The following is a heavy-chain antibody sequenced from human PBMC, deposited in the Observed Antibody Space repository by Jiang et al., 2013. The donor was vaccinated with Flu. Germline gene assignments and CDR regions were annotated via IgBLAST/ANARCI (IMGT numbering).Heavy chain of an antibody. J-gene: IGHJ6*02. V-gene: IGHV4-34*01. Sequence: LLKPSETLSLTCAVYGGSFSGYYWSWIRQPPGKGLEWIGEINHSGSTNYNPSLKSRVTISVDTSKNQFSLKLSSVTAADTAVYYCARGSRAGIRSGYRYYYYGMDVWGQGTTVTVSS. CDR1: GGSFSGYY. CDR2: INHSGST. CDR3: ARGSRAGIRSGYRYYYYGMDV. D-gene: IGHD3-22*01.